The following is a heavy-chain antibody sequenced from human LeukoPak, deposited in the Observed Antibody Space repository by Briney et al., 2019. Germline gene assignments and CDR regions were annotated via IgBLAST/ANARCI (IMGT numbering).Heavy chain of an antibody. CDR2: IWYDGSNK. D-gene: IGHD1-26*01. CDR3: AGPSSGSYYFDY. Sequence: GGSLRLSCAASGFTFSSYGMHWVRQAPGKGLEWVAVIWYDGSNKYYADSVKGRFTTSRDNSKNTLYLQMNSLRAEDTAVYYCAGPSSGSYYFDYWGQGTLVTVSS. CDR1: GFTFSSYG. J-gene: IGHJ4*02. V-gene: IGHV3-33*01.